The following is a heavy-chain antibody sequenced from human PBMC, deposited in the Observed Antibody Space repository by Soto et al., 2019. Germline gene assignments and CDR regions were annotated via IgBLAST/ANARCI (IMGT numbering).Heavy chain of an antibody. Sequence: EVQLLESGGGLVQPGGSLRLSCAASGFTFSSYAMSWVRQAPGKGLEWVSAISGSGGSTYYADSVKGRFTISRDNSKNTLYLQMNSLRAEDTAVYYCAKDKCYDFWSGQYYFDYLGQGTLVTGSS. J-gene: IGHJ4*02. CDR1: GFTFSSYA. V-gene: IGHV3-23*01. D-gene: IGHD3-3*01. CDR3: AKDKCYDFWSGQYYFDY. CDR2: ISGSGGST.